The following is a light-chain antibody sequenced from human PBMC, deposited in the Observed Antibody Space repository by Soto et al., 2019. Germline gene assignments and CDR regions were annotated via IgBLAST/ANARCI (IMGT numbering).Light chain of an antibody. V-gene: IGKV3-20*01. CDR3: QQCSSWPRT. CDR2: GAS. Sequence: IVLTHSPGTLSLSPWERATLSCRASQSVSSSYLAWYQQKPGQAPRLLIYGASSRATGIPDRFSGSGSGTDFTLTISRLEPEDFAVYYCQQCSSWPRTFGQGTKVDIK. CDR1: QSVSSSY. J-gene: IGKJ2*02.